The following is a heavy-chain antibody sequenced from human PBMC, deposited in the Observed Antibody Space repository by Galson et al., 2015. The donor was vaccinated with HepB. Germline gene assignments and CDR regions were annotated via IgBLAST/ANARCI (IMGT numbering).Heavy chain of an antibody. V-gene: IGHV3-7*01. Sequence: SLRLSCAGSGFTFSTSWMDWVRQTPGKGLEWVANINRDGSEKFYVDSVKGRFTISRDNAKNSLYLQMNSLRAEDTAVYYCARDEREWGQGTLVTVSS. CDR1: GFTFSTSW. CDR3: ARDERE. J-gene: IGHJ4*02. CDR2: INRDGSEK.